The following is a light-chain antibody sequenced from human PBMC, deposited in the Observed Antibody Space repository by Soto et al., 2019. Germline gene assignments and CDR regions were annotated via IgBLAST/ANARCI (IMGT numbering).Light chain of an antibody. CDR1: QSVSNN. V-gene: IGKV3-15*01. CDR3: QQYNDWWT. Sequence: EIVITQSPATLSVSPGESATLSCRASQSVSNNLTWYQQKPGQPPRLLIYGASTRATGVPGRFSGSGSGTEFTLTISSLQSEDFAVYYCQQYNDWWTFGQGTKVDIK. J-gene: IGKJ1*01. CDR2: GAS.